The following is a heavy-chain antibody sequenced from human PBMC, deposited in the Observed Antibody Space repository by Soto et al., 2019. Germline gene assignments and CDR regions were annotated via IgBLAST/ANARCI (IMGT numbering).Heavy chain of an antibody. CDR3: ARLRNLDY. J-gene: IGHJ4*02. D-gene: IGHD3-3*01. V-gene: IGHV4-34*01. Sequence: SETLSLTCAVYGGSFIDHYWTWIRQPPGQGLEWIGEINHSGSTNYNPSLKSRVTMSVDTSKNQFSLRLSSVTVADTAVYYCARLRNLDYWGQGTQVTVSS. CDR2: INHSGST. CDR1: GGSFIDHY.